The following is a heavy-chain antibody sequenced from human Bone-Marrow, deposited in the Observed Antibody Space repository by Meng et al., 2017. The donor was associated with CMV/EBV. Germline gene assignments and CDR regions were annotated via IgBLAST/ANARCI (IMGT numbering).Heavy chain of an antibody. CDR2: IIPILGIA. Sequence: SVKVSCKASGGTFSSYTIGWVRQAPGQGLEWMGRIIPILGIANYAQKFQGRVTITTDESTSTAYMELSSLRSEDTAVYYCADHSSSSRKGTIDYYYYGMDVWGQGTTVTVSS. V-gene: IGHV1-69*02. D-gene: IGHD6-6*01. CDR3: ADHSSSSRKGTIDYYYYGMDV. CDR1: GGTFSSYT. J-gene: IGHJ6*02.